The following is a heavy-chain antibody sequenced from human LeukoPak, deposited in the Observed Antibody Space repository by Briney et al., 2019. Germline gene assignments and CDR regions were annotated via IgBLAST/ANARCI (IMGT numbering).Heavy chain of an antibody. CDR3: ARGSYDFWSGFPRRSIFDY. J-gene: IGHJ4*02. D-gene: IGHD3-3*01. Sequence: GGSLRLSCAAPGFTVSSNYMSWVRQAPGKGLEWVSAIYSGGSTYYADSVKGRFTISRDNSKNTLYLQMNSLRAEDTAVYYCARGSYDFWSGFPRRSIFDYWGQGTLVTVSS. CDR2: IYSGGST. V-gene: IGHV3-53*05. CDR1: GFTVSSNY.